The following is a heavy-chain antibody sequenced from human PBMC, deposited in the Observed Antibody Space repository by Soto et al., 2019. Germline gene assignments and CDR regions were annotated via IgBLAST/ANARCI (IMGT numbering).Heavy chain of an antibody. Sequence: QVQLVQSGAEVKKPGSSVKVSCKASGGTFSSYAISWVRQAPGQGLEWMGGIIPIFGTANYAQKFQGRVTITADESTSTSYMGLSSMRSEDTAVYYCARDIVVGQAARRAPYYYYGMDVWGQGTTVTVSS. CDR1: GGTFSSYA. V-gene: IGHV1-69*01. D-gene: IGHD2-2*01. J-gene: IGHJ6*02. CDR2: IIPIFGTA. CDR3: ARDIVVGQAARRAPYYYYGMDV.